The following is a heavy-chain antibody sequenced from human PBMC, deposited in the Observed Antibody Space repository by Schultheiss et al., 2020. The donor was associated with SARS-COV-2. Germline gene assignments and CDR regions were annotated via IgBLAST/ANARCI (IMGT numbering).Heavy chain of an antibody. J-gene: IGHJ4*02. V-gene: IGHV3-74*01. Sequence: GGSLRLSCAASEFTFSKYWIHWVRHAPGKGLMWVARINSDGSSTSYADSVKGRFTISRDNAKNSLYLQMNSLRAEDTAVYYCARTYCIGGSCFLKPHYFDYWGQGTLVTVSS. D-gene: IGHD2-15*01. CDR2: INSDGSST. CDR1: EFTFSKYW. CDR3: ARTYCIGGSCFLKPHYFDY.